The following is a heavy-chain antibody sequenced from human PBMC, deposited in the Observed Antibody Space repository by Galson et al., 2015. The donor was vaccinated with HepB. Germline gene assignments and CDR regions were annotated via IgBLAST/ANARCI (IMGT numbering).Heavy chain of an antibody. J-gene: IGHJ6*02. D-gene: IGHD5-18*01. CDR1: GFTFSSYA. CDR3: GKDPVRASYRPYGMDV. Sequence: SLRLSCAASGFTFSSYAMSWVRQAPGKGLEWVSSISGRGGNTYYADSVKGRFTISRDNSKKMVYLQMNSLRVEDTALYYCGKDPVRASYRPYGMDVWGQGATVTVSS. CDR2: ISGRGGNT. V-gene: IGHV3-23*01.